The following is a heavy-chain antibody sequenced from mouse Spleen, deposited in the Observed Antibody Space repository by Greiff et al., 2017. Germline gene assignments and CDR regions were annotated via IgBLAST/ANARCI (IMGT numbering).Heavy chain of an antibody. J-gene: IGHJ3*01. CDR2: IHPNSGST. CDR1: GYTFTSYW. D-gene: IGHD2-3*01. Sequence: QVQLQQPGAELVKPGASVKLSCKASGYTFTSYWMHWVKQRPGQGLEWIGMIHPNSGSTNYNEKFKSKATLTVDKSSSTAYMQLSSLTSEDSAVYYCARFSDGYGFAYWGQGTLVTVSA. V-gene: IGHV1-64*01. CDR3: ARFSDGYGFAY.